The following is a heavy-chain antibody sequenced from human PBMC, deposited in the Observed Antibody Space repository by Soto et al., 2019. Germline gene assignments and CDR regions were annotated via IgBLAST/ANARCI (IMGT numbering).Heavy chain of an antibody. Sequence: GGSLRLSCAASGFTFSSYAMHWVRQAPGKGLEWVAVISYDGSNKYYADSVKGRFTISRDNSKNTLCLQMNSLRAEDTAVYYWARDLGATIEYYFDYWGQGTLVTVSS. D-gene: IGHD5-12*01. V-gene: IGHV3-30-3*01. J-gene: IGHJ4*02. CDR3: ARDLGATIEYYFDY. CDR2: ISYDGSNK. CDR1: GFTFSSYA.